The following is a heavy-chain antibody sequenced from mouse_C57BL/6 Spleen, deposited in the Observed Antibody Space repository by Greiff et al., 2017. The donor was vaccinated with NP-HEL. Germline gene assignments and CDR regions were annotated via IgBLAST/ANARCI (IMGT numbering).Heavy chain of an antibody. J-gene: IGHJ2*01. CDR3: ARWSYGSSYSYFDY. D-gene: IGHD1-1*01. CDR1: GYTFTSYW. Sequence: QVQLQQPGAELVKPGASVKLSCKASGYTFTSYWMHWVKQRPGRGLEWIGRIYPNSGGTKYNEKFKSKATLTVDKPSSTAYMQLSSLTSEDSAVYYCARWSYGSSYSYFDYWGQGTTLTVSS. CDR2: IYPNSGGT. V-gene: IGHV1-72*01.